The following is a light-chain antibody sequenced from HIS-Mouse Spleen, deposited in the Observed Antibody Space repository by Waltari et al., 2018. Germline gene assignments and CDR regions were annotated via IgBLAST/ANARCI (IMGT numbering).Light chain of an antibody. CDR3: YSTDSSGNHRV. Sequence: SYELTQPPSVSVSPGQTARTTCSGDALPKQYAYWYQQKSGQAPGLVIYEDSKRPSGIPERFSGSSSGTMATLTISGAQVEDEADYYCYSTDSSGNHRVFGGGTKLTVL. CDR1: ALPKQY. CDR2: EDS. V-gene: IGLV3-10*01. J-gene: IGLJ2*01.